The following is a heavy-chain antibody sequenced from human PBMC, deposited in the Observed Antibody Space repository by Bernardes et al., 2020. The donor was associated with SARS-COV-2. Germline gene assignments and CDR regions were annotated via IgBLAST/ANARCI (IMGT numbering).Heavy chain of an antibody. J-gene: IGHJ5*02. CDR3: ARVESHYDFWSGYRGPFDP. CDR1: GGSFSGYY. CDR2: INHSGST. Sequence: TLSLTCAVYGGSFSGYYWSWIRQPPGKGLEWIGEINHSGSTNYNPSLKSRVTISVDTSKNQFSLKLSSVTAADTAVYYCARVESHYDFWSGYRGPFDPWGQGTLVTVSS. D-gene: IGHD3-3*01. V-gene: IGHV4-34*01.